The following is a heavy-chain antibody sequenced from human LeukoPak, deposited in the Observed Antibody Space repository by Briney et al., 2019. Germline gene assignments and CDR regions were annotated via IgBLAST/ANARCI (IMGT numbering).Heavy chain of an antibody. V-gene: IGHV3-53*01. CDR3: ARRAGAYSHPYDY. CDR1: GFTVRTNS. Sequence: GGSLRLSCTVSGFTVRTNSMSWVRQAPGKGLEWVSFIYSDNTHYSDSVKGRFTISRDNSKNTLYLQMNSLRAEDTAVYYCARRAGAYSHPYDYWGQGTLVTVSS. J-gene: IGHJ4*02. D-gene: IGHD4/OR15-4a*01. CDR2: IYSDNT.